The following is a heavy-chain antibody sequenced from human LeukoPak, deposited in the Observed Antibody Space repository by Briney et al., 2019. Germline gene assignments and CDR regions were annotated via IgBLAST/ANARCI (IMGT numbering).Heavy chain of an antibody. CDR3: APSLRSSSWYVGWFDP. Sequence: PSETLSLTRTVSGGSISSSSYYWGWIRQPPGKGLEWIGSIYYSVTTYYNPSLKSRVTISVDTSKNQFSLKLRSVTAPDTAVYYCAPSLRSSSWYVGWFDPWGQGTLVTVSS. V-gene: IGHV4-39*01. CDR2: IYYSVTT. D-gene: IGHD6-13*01. CDR1: GGSISSSSYY. J-gene: IGHJ5*02.